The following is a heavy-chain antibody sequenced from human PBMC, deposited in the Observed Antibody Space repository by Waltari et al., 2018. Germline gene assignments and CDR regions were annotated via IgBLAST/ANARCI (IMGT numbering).Heavy chain of an antibody. CDR2: IYHSGST. CDR3: ARGSGLYYYGMDV. D-gene: IGHD2-15*01. J-gene: IGHJ6*02. V-gene: IGHV4-30-2*01. CDR1: GGSIRSRGYS. Sequence: QLQLQESGSGLVKPSQTLTLTRALPGGSIRSRGYSWSWIRQPPGKGLEWIGYIYHSGSTYYNPSLKSRVTISVDRSKNQFSLKLSSVTAADTAVYYCARGSGLYYYGMDVWGQGTTVTVSS.